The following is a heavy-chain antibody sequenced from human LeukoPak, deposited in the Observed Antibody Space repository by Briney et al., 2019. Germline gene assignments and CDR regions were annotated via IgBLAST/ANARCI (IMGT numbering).Heavy chain of an antibody. V-gene: IGHV3-21*01. D-gene: IGHD6-13*01. J-gene: IGHJ4*02. Sequence: GGSLRLSCAASGFTFSSYSMNWVRQAPGRGLEWVSSISSSSSYIYYADSVKGRFTISRDNAKNSLYLQMNSLRAEDTAVYYCARVGAAAGGIYFDYWGQGTLVTVSS. CDR2: ISSSSSYI. CDR1: GFTFSSYS. CDR3: ARVGAAAGGIYFDY.